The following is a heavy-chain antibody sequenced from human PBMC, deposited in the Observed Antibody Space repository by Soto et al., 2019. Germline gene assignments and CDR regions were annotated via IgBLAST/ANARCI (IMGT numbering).Heavy chain of an antibody. CDR2: ISGYNGNT. D-gene: IGHD6-19*01. J-gene: IGHJ4*02. Sequence: ASVKVSCKASGYTFTSYGINWVRQAPGQGLEWMGWISGYNGNTNYAQKLQGRVTMTTDTSTSTAHIKLRSLRSDDTVVYYCAMSQGIAVGYDYWGKGNLGTVAS. CDR3: AMSQGIAVGYDY. V-gene: IGHV1-18*04. CDR1: GYTFTSYG.